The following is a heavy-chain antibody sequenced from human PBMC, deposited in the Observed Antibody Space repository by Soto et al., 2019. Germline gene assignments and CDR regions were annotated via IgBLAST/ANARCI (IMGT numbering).Heavy chain of an antibody. Sequence: ETLSLTCTVSGGSISSSSYYWGWIRQPPGKGLEWIGSIYYSGSTYYNPSLKSRVTISVDTSKNQFSLKLSSVTAADTAVYYCARQYYDFWSEYYYYGMDVWGQGTTVTVSS. CDR3: ARQYYDFWSEYYYYGMDV. D-gene: IGHD3-3*01. V-gene: IGHV4-39*01. CDR2: IYYSGST. J-gene: IGHJ6*02. CDR1: GGSISSSSYY.